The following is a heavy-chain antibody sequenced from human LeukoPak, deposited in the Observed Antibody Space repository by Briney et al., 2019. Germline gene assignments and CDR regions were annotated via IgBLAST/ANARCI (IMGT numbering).Heavy chain of an antibody. CDR1: GYTFTGYY. D-gene: IGHD2-2*01. J-gene: IGHJ6*03. V-gene: IGHV1-2*02. Sequence: GASVKVSCKASGYTFTGYYMHWVRQAPGQGLEWMGWINPNSGGTNYAQKFQGRVTMTRDTSISTAYMELSRLRSDDTAVYYCARTLRSIVVPAAIGASHYYYYMDVWGKGTTVTVSS. CDR2: INPNSGGT. CDR3: ARTLRSIVVPAAIGASHYYYYMDV.